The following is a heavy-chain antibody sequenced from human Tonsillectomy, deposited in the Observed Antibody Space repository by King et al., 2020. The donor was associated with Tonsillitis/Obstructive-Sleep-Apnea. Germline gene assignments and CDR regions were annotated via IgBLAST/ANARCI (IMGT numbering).Heavy chain of an antibody. CDR3: ARPHGSSPFYYLDY. Sequence: QLQESGPGLVKPSETLSLTCTVSGGSISSSYHYWDWIRQPPGKGLEWIGTIHYTGTTYYNPSLKSRVTMSVDTSKNYFSLKLSSVTAADTAVYCWARPHGSSPFYYLDYWGQGILVTVSS. D-gene: IGHD6-6*01. V-gene: IGHV4-39*02. CDR2: IHYTGTT. J-gene: IGHJ4*02. CDR1: GGSISSSYHY.